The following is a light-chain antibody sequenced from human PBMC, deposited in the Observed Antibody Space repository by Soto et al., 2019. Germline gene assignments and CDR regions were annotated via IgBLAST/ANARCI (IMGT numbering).Light chain of an antibody. CDR3: QHYGTSLYT. V-gene: IGKV3-20*01. Sequence: EIVLTQSPATLSVFPGEKATLSCGASQSVSNNLAWYHQKPGQAPRPLIYGASSRATGIPDRFSGSGSGTDFTLTISRLEPEDFAVYYCQHYGTSLYTFGQGTKLEIK. J-gene: IGKJ2*01. CDR1: QSVSNN. CDR2: GAS.